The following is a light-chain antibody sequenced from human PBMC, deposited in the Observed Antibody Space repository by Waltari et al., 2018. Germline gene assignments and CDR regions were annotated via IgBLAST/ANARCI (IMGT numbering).Light chain of an antibody. V-gene: IGLV8-61*01. Sequence: QTVVTQEPSLSVSPGGTVTLTCALTSGSVSTTSYATWYQQTPGQHPRPLVYKGSSRSSGVPVRFSGSILGNKAALTIPGAQADDESNYYCSLYMGSGIWVFGGGTKLTVL. CDR1: SGSVSTTSY. CDR3: SLYMGSGIWV. J-gene: IGLJ3*02. CDR2: KGS.